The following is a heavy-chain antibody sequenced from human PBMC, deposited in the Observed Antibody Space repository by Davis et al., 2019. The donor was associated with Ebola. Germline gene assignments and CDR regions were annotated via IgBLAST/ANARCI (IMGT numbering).Heavy chain of an antibody. CDR2: IYHSGST. V-gene: IGHV4-4*02. Sequence: MPSETLSLTCAVSGGSISSSNWWRWVRQPPGKGLEWSGEIYHSGSTNYNPSLKSRVTISVDKSKNQFSLKLSSVTAADTAVYYCARATYYYDSSGYYQDYYYYGMDVWGKGTTVTVSS. J-gene: IGHJ6*04. CDR3: ARATYYYDSSGYYQDYYYYGMDV. CDR1: GGSISSSNW. D-gene: IGHD3-22*01.